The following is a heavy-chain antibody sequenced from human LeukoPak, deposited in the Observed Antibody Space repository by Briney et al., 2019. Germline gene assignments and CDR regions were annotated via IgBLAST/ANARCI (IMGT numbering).Heavy chain of an antibody. D-gene: IGHD3-9*01. J-gene: IGHJ6*03. CDR1: GSTFTSSA. CDR3: AAARQNYDILTGYPSYYYVDV. CDR2: IVVGSGNT. Sequence: SVKVSRKASGSTFTSSAMQWVRQARGQRLEWIGWIVVGSGNTNYAQKFQERVTITRDMSTSTAYMELSSLRSEDTAVYYCAAARQNYDILTGYPSYYYVDVWGKGTTVTVSS. V-gene: IGHV1-58*02.